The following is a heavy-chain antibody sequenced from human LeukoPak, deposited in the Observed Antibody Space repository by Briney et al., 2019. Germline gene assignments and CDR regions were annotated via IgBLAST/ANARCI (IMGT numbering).Heavy chain of an antibody. J-gene: IGHJ6*03. V-gene: IGHV1-2*02. CDR2: INPNSGGT. Sequence: GASVKVACKASGYTFTGYYMHWVRQAPGQGLEWMGWINPNSGGTNYAQKFQGRVTMTRDTSISTAYMELSRLRSDDTAVYYCAREHCSSTSCYRRYYYMDVWGKGTTVTVSS. CDR3: AREHCSSTSCYRRYYYMDV. CDR1: GYTFTGYY. D-gene: IGHD2-2*01.